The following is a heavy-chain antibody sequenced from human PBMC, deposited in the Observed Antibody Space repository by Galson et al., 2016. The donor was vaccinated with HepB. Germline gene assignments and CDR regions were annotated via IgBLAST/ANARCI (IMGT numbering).Heavy chain of an antibody. V-gene: IGHV1-2*06. CDR1: GYTFSHFR. J-gene: IGHJ4*02. CDR2: VNPNSGAA. Sequence: SVKVSCKASGYTFSHFRVHWARQAPGQGLEWMGRVNPNSGAADYAQNFQGRVSMATDSSVNTVYLVLNSLTSDDTAVYFCTRENWYFDYWGQGTPVIVSP. CDR3: TRENWYFDY. D-gene: IGHD1-1*01.